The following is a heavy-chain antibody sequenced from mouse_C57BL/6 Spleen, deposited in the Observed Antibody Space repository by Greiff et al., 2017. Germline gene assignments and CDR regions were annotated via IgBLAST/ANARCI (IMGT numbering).Heavy chain of an antibody. Sequence: EVQLVESGGGLVKPGGSLKLSCAASGFTFSSYTMSWVRQTPEKRLEWVATIRGGGGYTYYPDSVKGRFTISRDNAKNTLYLQMSSLRSEDTAFYYCARQRDGYDPAWFAYWGQGTLVTVSA. V-gene: IGHV5-9*01. J-gene: IGHJ3*01. CDR1: GFTFSSYT. CDR2: IRGGGGYT. D-gene: IGHD2-2*01. CDR3: ARQRDGYDPAWFAY.